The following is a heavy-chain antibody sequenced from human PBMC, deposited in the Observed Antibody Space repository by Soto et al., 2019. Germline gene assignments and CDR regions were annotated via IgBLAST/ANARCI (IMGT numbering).Heavy chain of an antibody. J-gene: IGHJ5*02. D-gene: IGHD3-3*01. CDR3: AKDRTTDFWSGYFNWFDP. CDR1: GYTFTSYY. CDR2: INPSGGST. Sequence: ASVKVSCKASGYTFTSYYMHWVRQAPGQGLEWMGIINPSGGSTSYAQKFQGRVTMTRDTSTSTVYMELNSLRAEDTAVYYCAKDRTTDFWSGYFNWFDPWGQGTLVTVSS. V-gene: IGHV1-46*01.